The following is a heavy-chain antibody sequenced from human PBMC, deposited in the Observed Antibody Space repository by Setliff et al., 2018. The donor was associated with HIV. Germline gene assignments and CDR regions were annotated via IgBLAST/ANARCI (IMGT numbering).Heavy chain of an antibody. CDR1: GGSVSSSGYY. CDR2: VYYTGST. Sequence: SETLSLTCTLSGGSVSSSGYYWGWLRQPPGQGPEWIGSVYYTGSTYYSLSLNSRVTISVDTSKNQFSLNLSSVTAADTAVYYCSRVRDVIRDTYYSYFYMDVWSRGTAVTVSS. CDR3: SRVRDVIRDTYYSYFYMDV. J-gene: IGHJ6*04. D-gene: IGHD3-22*01. V-gene: IGHV4-39*07.